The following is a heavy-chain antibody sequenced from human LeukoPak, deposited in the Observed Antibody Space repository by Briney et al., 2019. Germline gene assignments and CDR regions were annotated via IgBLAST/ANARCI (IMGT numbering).Heavy chain of an antibody. CDR1: GFTFSSYW. D-gene: IGHD3-10*01. V-gene: IGHV3-7*01. J-gene: IGHJ6*03. CDR2: IKQDGSEK. CDR3: ARDPKKRYNVLLWFGDRRKSPYYMDV. Sequence: GGSLRLSCAASGFTFSSYWMSWVRQAPGKGLGWVANIKQDGSEKYYVDSVKGRFTISRDNAKNSLYLQMNSLRAEVTAVYYCARDPKKRYNVLLWFGDRRKSPYYMDVWGKGTTVTVSS.